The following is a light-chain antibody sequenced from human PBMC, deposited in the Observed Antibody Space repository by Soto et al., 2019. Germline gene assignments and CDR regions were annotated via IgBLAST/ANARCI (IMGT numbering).Light chain of an antibody. CDR2: DTS. CDR1: QSVSNTY. Sequence: SLSPGESATLSCRTSQSVSNTYVAWYQQKPGQAPRLLIYDTSSRVTGIPDRFSGSGSGTDFTLTISRLEPEDFAVFYCQQYGTSEIIFGQGTRLEIK. CDR3: QQYGTSEII. J-gene: IGKJ5*01. V-gene: IGKV3-20*01.